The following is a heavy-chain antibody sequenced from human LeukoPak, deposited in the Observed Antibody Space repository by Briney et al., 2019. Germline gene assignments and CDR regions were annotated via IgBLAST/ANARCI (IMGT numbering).Heavy chain of an antibody. V-gene: IGHV1-69*04. CDR3: ARGWAVVPSGGMDV. J-gene: IGHJ6*02. Sequence: SVKVSCKTSGGTFSTYAINWVRQAPGEGPEWMGRISPILGITNYAQKFQGRVTITADKSTTTAYMELSSLRSEDTAVYYCARGWAVVPSGGMDVWGQGTTVTVSS. CDR1: GGTFSTYA. CDR2: ISPILGIT. D-gene: IGHD3-22*01.